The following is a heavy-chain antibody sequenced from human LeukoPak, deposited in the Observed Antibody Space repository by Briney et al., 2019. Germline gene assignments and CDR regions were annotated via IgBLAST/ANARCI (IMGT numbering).Heavy chain of an antibody. J-gene: IGHJ4*02. D-gene: IGHD1-26*01. CDR3: ARVPTVGASPDY. V-gene: IGHV4-59*01. CDR2: IYYSGST. Sequence: PSETLSLTCTVSGGSISSYYWSWIRQPPGKGPEWIGYIYYSGSTNYNPSLKSRVTISVDTSKNQFSLKLSSVTAADTAVYYCARVPTVGASPDYWGQGTLVTVSS. CDR1: GGSISSYY.